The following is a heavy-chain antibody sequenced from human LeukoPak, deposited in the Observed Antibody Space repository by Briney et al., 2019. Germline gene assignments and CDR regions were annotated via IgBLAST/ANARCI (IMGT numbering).Heavy chain of an antibody. CDR2: ISYDGSNK. V-gene: IGHV3-30*04. CDR3: ARDRGSGWYGEYFQH. Sequence: SGGSLRLSCAASGFTFSSYAMHWVRQAPGKGLEWVAVISYDGSNKYYADSVKGRFTISRDNSKNTLYLQMNSLRAEDTAVYYSARDRGSGWYGEYFQHWGQGTLVTVSS. J-gene: IGHJ1*01. D-gene: IGHD6-19*01. CDR1: GFTFSSYA.